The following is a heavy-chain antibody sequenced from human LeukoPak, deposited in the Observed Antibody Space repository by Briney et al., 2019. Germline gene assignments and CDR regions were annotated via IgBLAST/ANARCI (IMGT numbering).Heavy chain of an antibody. CDR2: IKQDGSEK. J-gene: IGHJ4*02. CDR3: ARDKGGYSYGYDY. V-gene: IGHV3-7*01. CDR1: GFPFKSYW. Sequence: GALKLSFSASGFPFKSYWVAWVRQAPGKGLGGVANIKQDGSEKHYVDSVKGRFTISRDNAKNSLYLQMNSLRAEDTAVYYCARDKGGYSYGYDYWGQGTLVTVSS. D-gene: IGHD5-18*01.